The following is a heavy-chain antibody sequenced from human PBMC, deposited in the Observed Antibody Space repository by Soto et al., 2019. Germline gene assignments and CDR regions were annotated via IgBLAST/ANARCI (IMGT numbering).Heavy chain of an antibody. D-gene: IGHD2-8*01. CDR1: GFTFSSYA. V-gene: IGHV3-23*01. CDR2: ISGSGGST. J-gene: IGHJ5*02. CDR3: AKDDRGLMSLLGWFYP. Sequence: GGSLRLSCAASGFTFSSYAMSWVRQAPGKGLEWVSAISGSGGSTYYDDSVKGRFTISRENSMKTLYLQMNSLKAEETAVYYCAKDDRGLMSLLGWFYPLGQGTLVTVSS.